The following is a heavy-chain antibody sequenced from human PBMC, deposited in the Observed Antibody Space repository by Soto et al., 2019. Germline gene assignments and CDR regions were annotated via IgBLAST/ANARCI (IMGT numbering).Heavy chain of an antibody. CDR3: AKAYLSTLYYFDY. V-gene: IGHV3-23*01. Sequence: EGSLILPGAASGFTLNSYAMSWVLQPPGQGLEWVSGISTGGGSTYYADSVKGRFTISRDNPKNTLYLQMNSLRAEDTAVYYCAKAYLSTLYYFDYWGQGALVTVSS. CDR1: GFTLNSYA. J-gene: IGHJ4*02. D-gene: IGHD2-21*01. CDR2: ISTGGGST.